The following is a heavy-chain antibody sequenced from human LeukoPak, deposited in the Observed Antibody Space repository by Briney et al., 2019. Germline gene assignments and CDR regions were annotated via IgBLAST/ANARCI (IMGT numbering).Heavy chain of an antibody. CDR2: IYYSGST. J-gene: IGHJ5*02. CDR3: ARLSCSGGSCYSSGWFDP. V-gene: IGHV4-59*01. D-gene: IGHD2-15*01. CDR1: GGSISSYY. Sequence: PSETLSLTCTVSGGSISSYYWSWIRQPPGKGLEWLGYIYYSGSTNYNPSLKSRVTISVDTSKNQFSLKLSSVTAADTAVYYCARLSCSGGSCYSSGWFDPWGQGTLVTVSS.